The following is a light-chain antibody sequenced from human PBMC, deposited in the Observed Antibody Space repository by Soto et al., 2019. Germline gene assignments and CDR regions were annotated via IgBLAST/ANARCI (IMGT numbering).Light chain of an antibody. Sequence: ENVLTQSPGTLSLSPGGRATLSCRASQSVSSGHLAWYQQKPGQAPRLLIDGVSSRATGIPDRFSGSGSGTDFALTISRLEPEDFAVYYCQQYGSSPWTFGQGTKVEI. J-gene: IGKJ1*01. CDR3: QQYGSSPWT. CDR1: QSVSSGH. CDR2: GVS. V-gene: IGKV3-20*01.